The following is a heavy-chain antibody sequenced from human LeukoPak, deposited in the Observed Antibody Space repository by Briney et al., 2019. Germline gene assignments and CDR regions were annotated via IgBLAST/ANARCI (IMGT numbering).Heavy chain of an antibody. J-gene: IGHJ4*02. CDR3: ARPGGYKSPCDY. D-gene: IGHD1-14*01. CDR2: IYYSGST. Sequence: SETLSLTCTVSGGSISSYYWSWIRQPPGKGLEWIGYIYYSGSTNYNPSLKSRVTISVDTSKNQFSLKLSSVTAADTAVYYCARPGGYKSPCDYWGQGTLVTVSS. V-gene: IGHV4-59*08. CDR1: GGSISSYY.